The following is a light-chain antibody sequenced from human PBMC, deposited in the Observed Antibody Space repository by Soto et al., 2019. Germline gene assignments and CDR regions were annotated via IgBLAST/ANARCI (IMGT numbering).Light chain of an antibody. CDR2: GNS. CDR1: SSNIGAGYD. CDR3: QSYDSSLSEV. Sequence: QSALTQPPSVSGAPGQRVTISYTGSSSNIGAGYDVHWYQQLPGTAPKLLIYGNSNRPSGVPDRFSGSKSGTSASLAITGLQAEDEADYYCQSYDSSLSEVFGTGTKVTVL. J-gene: IGLJ1*01. V-gene: IGLV1-40*01.